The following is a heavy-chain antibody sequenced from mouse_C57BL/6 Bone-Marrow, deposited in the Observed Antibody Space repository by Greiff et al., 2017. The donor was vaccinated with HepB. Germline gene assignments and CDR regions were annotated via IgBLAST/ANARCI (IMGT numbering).Heavy chain of an antibody. V-gene: IGHV14-4*01. D-gene: IGHD1-1*01. CDR2: IDPENGDT. Sequence: VQLQQSGAELVRPGASVKLSCTASGFNIKDDYMHWVKQRPEQGLEWIGWIDPENGDTEYASKFQGKATITADTSSNTAYLQLSSLTSEYTAVYYCTTEGYYYGGYFDVWGTGTTVTVSS. CDR3: TTEGYYYGGYFDV. CDR1: GFNIKDDY. J-gene: IGHJ1*03.